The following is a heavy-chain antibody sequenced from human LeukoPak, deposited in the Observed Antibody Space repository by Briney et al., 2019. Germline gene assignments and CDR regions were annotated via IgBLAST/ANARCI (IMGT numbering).Heavy chain of an antibody. CDR3: AREAGISSWYFSARYFDY. Sequence: PGGSLRLSCAASGFTFDDYAMPWVRQAPGKGLEWVSGISWNSGSIGYADSVKGRFTISRDNAKNSLYLQMNSLRAEDTAVYYCAREAGISSWYFSARYFDYWGQGTLVTVSS. CDR1: GFTFDDYA. J-gene: IGHJ4*02. D-gene: IGHD6-13*01. CDR2: ISWNSGSI. V-gene: IGHV3-9*01.